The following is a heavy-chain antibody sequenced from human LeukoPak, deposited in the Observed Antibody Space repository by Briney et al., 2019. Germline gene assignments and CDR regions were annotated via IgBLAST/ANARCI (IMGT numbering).Heavy chain of an antibody. V-gene: IGHV4-59*01. Sequence: PSETLTLTCTASGGSISSYYWSWVRQGPGKGLEWIYFIHYSGSTNYKPSLKRRVTVSVDTSKNQFSLHLTSVTAADTAVYYCASSFLSSGWSIDYWGQGTPVTVSS. D-gene: IGHD6-19*01. CDR2: IHYSGST. J-gene: IGHJ4*02. CDR1: GGSISSYY. CDR3: ASSFLSSGWSIDY.